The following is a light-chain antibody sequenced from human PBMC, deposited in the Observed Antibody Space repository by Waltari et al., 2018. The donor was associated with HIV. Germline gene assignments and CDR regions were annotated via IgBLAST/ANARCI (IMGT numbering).Light chain of an antibody. V-gene: IGLV3-1*01. CDR3: QAWDSSYSVS. CDR1: KLPNKN. Sequence: SYELTKPPSVSVAQGQTASITCSGDKLPNKNLCWYQQKPGQSPVLFIHQDTERPSGIPERFSGSNSEDTATLTISGTQAMDEADYYCQAWDSSYSVSFGGGTKLTVL. CDR2: QDT. J-gene: IGLJ2*01.